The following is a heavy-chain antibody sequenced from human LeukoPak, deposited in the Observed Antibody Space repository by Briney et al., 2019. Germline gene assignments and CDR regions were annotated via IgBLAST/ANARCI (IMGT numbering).Heavy chain of an antibody. CDR2: ISHRVSDV. D-gene: IGHD6-13*01. CDR3: AKDILAAGLFFDY. J-gene: IGHJ4*02. V-gene: IGHV3-11*01. CDR1: GFTFSDYY. Sequence: GGSQRLSCAASGFTFSDYYMSWIRQAPGKGLEWVSYISHRVSDVQYADSVKGRFTISRDNARNSLYLQMNGLRAEDTAVYYCAKDILAAGLFFDYWGLGTLVTVSS.